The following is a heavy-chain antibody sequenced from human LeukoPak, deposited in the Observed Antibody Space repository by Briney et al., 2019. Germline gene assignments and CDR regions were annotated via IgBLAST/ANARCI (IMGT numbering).Heavy chain of an antibody. CDR2: ISSSSSYI. J-gene: IGHJ4*02. V-gene: IGHV3-21*01. CDR1: GFTFSSYS. CDR3: ARDRTIPPAQIDY. Sequence: GSLRLSCAASGFTFSSYSMNWVRQAPGKGLEWVSSISSSSSYIYYADSVKGRFTISRDNAKNSLYLQMNSLRAEDTAVYYCARDRTIPPAQIDYWGQGTLVTVSS.